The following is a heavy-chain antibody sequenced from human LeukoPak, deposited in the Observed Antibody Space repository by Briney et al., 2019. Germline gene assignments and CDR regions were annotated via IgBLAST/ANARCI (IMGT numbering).Heavy chain of an antibody. Sequence: GGSLRLSCAASGFTFEDYDMSWVRQGPGKGLEWISHINWSGGSRRYVDSVEGRFTISRDNAKTSLYLEMTSLRVEDTAVYYCVRDRSAVLSDVIPSEFWGQGSLVTVSS. V-gene: IGHV3-20*04. CDR1: GFTFEDYD. CDR3: VRDRSAVLSDVIPSEF. CDR2: INWSGGSR. J-gene: IGHJ4*02. D-gene: IGHD2-21*01.